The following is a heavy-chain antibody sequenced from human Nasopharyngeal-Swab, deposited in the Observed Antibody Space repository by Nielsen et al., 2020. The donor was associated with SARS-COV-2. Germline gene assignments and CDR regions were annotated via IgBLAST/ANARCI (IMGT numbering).Heavy chain of an antibody. V-gene: IGHV1-69*13. J-gene: IGHJ3*02. Sequence: SVKVSCKASGYTFTSYAMHWVRQAPGQGLEWMGGIIPIFGTANYAQKFQGRVTITADESTSTAYMELSSLRSEDTAVYYCASLGSMVQDAFDIWGQGTMVTVSS. CDR3: ASLGSMVQDAFDI. CDR1: GYTFTSYA. CDR2: IIPIFGTA. D-gene: IGHD4/OR15-4a*01.